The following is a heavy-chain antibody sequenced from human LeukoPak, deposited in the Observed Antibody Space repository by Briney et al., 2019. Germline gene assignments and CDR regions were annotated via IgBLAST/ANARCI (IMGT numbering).Heavy chain of an antibody. Sequence: GASVKVSCKASGYTFIDYYIHWVRQAPGQGLEWMGRINPNSGGTSYAQKFQDRVTMTRDASISTAYMELSRLRSDDTAVYYCARDLAGYSSGWYYFDYWGPGTLVTVSS. D-gene: IGHD6-19*01. CDR2: INPNSGGT. CDR3: ARDLAGYSSGWYYFDY. V-gene: IGHV1-2*06. CDR1: GYTFIDYY. J-gene: IGHJ4*02.